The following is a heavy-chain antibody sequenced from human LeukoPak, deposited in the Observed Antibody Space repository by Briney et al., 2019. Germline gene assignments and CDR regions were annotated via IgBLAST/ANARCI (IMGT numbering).Heavy chain of an antibody. CDR2: ISSTGGDI. D-gene: IGHD4-17*01. CDR3: ARGRARGKYGDGFDL. J-gene: IGHJ3*01. V-gene: IGHV3-11*01. CDR1: GFTFSDYY. Sequence: GSLRLSRAASGFTFSDYYMGWIRQAPGRGLEWLSYISSTGGDIYYPDSVRGRFTLSRDNAKNSLYLQMNSLRVEDTAAYYCARGRARGKYGDGFDLWGQGTVVTVSS.